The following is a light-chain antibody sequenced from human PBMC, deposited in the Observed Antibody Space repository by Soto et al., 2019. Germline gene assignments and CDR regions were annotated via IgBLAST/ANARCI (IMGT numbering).Light chain of an antibody. CDR3: SSYTSSSGRV. J-gene: IGLJ3*02. CDR2: EVS. V-gene: IGLV2-14*01. CDR1: SSDVGGYNY. Sequence: QSALTQPASVSGSPGQSITISCTGTSSDVGGYNYVSWYQQHPGKAPKVMIYEVSNRPSGVSNRFSGSKSGNTASLTISGLQAEDEADYYCSSYTSSSGRVFGGGTKLTVL.